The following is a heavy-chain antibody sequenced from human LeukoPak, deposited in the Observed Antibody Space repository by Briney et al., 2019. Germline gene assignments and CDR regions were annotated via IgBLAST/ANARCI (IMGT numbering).Heavy chain of an antibody. J-gene: IGHJ4*02. CDR3: AREFGDYDFWSGYSFPFDY. CDR1: GYTFTGYY. CDR2: INPNSGGT. V-gene: IGHV1-2*02. D-gene: IGHD3-3*01. Sequence: ASVKVSCKASGYTFTGYYMHWVRQAPGQGLEWMGWINPNSGGTNYAQKFQGRVTMTRDTSISTAYMELSRLRSDDTAVYYCAREFGDYDFWSGYSFPFDYWGQGTLVTVSS.